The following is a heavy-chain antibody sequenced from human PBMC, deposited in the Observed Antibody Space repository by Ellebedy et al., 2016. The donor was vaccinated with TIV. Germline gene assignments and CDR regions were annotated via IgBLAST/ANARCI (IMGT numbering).Heavy chain of an antibody. CDR3: ARDDGSEGALGY. CDR1: GFTFSSHW. V-gene: IGHV3-7*03. Sequence: GESLKISCAASGFTFSSHWMSWVRQAPGKGLEWVANIKQDGSEKYYVDSVKGRFTISRDNAQNSLYLHMNSLRAEDTAMYYCARDDGSEGALGYWGQGTLVTVSS. J-gene: IGHJ4*02. D-gene: IGHD3-10*01. CDR2: IKQDGSEK.